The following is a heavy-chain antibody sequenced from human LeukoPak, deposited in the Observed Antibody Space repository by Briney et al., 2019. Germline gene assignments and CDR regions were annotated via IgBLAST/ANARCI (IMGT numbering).Heavy chain of an antibody. CDR3: ARRGDTNSMSAFDI. CDR1: GFTFSSYA. V-gene: IGHV3-23*01. D-gene: IGHD2/OR15-2a*01. Sequence: GGSLRLSCAASGFTFSSYAMSWVRQAPGKGLEWVSAISGSGISTYYADSVKGRFTISRDSSKNTLYLQMNSLRAEDTAVYYCARRGDTNSMSAFDIWGQGTMVTVSS. CDR2: ISGSGIST. J-gene: IGHJ3*02.